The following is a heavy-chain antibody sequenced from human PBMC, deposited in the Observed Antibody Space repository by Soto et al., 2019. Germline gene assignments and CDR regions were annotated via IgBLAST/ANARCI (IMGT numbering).Heavy chain of an antibody. D-gene: IGHD2-2*01. CDR3: ASHSSLRGYCISTSCYGYYYGMDV. Sequence: QVQLVQSGAEVKKPGSSVKVSCKASGGTFSSYAISWVRQAPGQGLEWMGGIIPIFGTADYAQKFQGRVTITADESTDTASMELCSLRSEDTAVYYCASHSSLRGYCISTSCYGYYYGMDVWGQGTTVTVSS. CDR1: GGTFSSYA. J-gene: IGHJ6*02. CDR2: IIPIFGTA. V-gene: IGHV1-69*12.